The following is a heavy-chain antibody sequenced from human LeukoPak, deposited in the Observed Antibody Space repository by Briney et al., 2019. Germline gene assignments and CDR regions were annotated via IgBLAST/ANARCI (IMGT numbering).Heavy chain of an antibody. CDR1: GFTFSSYS. D-gene: IGHD2-15*01. CDR2: INTRSYI. V-gene: IGHV3-21*01. J-gene: IGHJ4*02. Sequence: GGSLRLSCAASGFTFSSYSMNWVRQAPGKGLEWVSSINTRSYIYSADSVKGRFTISRDNDKNSVYLQMNRLRAEGTAVYYCAREGRYCYGASCRFFDSWGQGTLLTVSS. CDR3: AREGRYCYGASCRFFDS.